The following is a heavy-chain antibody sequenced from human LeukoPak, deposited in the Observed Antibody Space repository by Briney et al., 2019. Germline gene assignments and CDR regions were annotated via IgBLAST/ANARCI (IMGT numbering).Heavy chain of an antibody. D-gene: IGHD2-2*01. CDR3: ARERPPCSSTSCSSEYNWFDP. J-gene: IGHJ5*02. V-gene: IGHV1-18*01. CDR1: GYTFTSYG. Sequence: ASVKVSCKASGYTFTSYGISWVRQAPGQGLEWMGWISAYNGNTNYAQKLQGRVTMTTDTSTSTAYMELRSLRSDDTAVYYCARERPPCSSTSCSSEYNWFDPWGQGTLVTVSS. CDR2: ISAYNGNT.